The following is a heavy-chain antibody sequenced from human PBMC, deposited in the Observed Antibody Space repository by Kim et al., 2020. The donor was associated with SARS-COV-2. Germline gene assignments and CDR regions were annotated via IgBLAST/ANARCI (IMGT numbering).Heavy chain of an antibody. CDR3: ARDTGFYYFDD. CDR2: R. D-gene: IGHD4-17*01. J-gene: IGHJ4*02. V-gene: IGHV3-53*01. Sequence: RYYADSVKRRFTIARDNSKNTLYHQMNSLRAEDTAVYYCARDTGFYYFDDWGQGTLVTVSS.